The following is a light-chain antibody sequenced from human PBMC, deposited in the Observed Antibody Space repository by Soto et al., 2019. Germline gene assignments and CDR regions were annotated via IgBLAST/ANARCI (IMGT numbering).Light chain of an antibody. J-gene: IGKJ2*01. V-gene: IGKV3-15*01. Sequence: EVVMTQSPATLSMSPGERATLSCRASQSVSTNLAWYQQRPGQAPRLLIFGASTRPPGVPARFSGGGSGTDFTLTISSLQSEDFAIYYCQQYNNWPPYTFGQGTKLEIK. CDR1: QSVSTN. CDR2: GAS. CDR3: QQYNNWPPYT.